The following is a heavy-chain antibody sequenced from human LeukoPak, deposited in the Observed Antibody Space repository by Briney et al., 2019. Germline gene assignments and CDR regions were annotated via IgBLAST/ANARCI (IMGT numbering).Heavy chain of an antibody. Sequence: GGSLRLSCAASGFTFNSYNMNWVRQAPGKGLEWISGISGSGGSTYYADSVKGRFTISRDNSKNTLYLQMSSLRAEDTAVYYCAKGDHYYDTSGDYYMDVWGKGTTVTVSS. V-gene: IGHV3-23*01. CDR3: AKGDHYYDTSGDYYMDV. D-gene: IGHD3-22*01. CDR2: ISGSGGST. CDR1: GFTFNSYN. J-gene: IGHJ6*03.